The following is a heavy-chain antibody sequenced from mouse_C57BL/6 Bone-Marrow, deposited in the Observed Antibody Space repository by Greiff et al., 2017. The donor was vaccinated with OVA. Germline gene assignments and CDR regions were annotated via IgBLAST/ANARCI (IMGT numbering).Heavy chain of an antibody. V-gene: IGHV14-4*01. J-gene: IGHJ4*01. Sequence: EVQLQQSGAELVRPGASVKLSCTASGFNIKDDFMHWVKQRPEQGLEWIGWIDPENGDTEYASKFQGKATITADTSSNTAYLQLSSLTSEDTAVYYCTFITTVVALDYWGQGTSVTVSS. D-gene: IGHD1-1*01. CDR3: TFITTVVALDY. CDR2: IDPENGDT. CDR1: GFNIKDDF.